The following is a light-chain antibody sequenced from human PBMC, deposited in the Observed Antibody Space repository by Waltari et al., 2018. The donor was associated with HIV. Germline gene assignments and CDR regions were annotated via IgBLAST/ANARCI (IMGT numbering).Light chain of an antibody. V-gene: IGKV3-20*01. J-gene: IGKJ2*01. CDR1: QTISNRF. CDR2: DAF. Sequence: EIVLTQSPGTLPLSPGERATLSCRASQTISNRFVAWYQQKPGQAPRLLIYDAFSRATGIPDRFSGSGSGTDFSLTISRLEPEDFAVYFCQQYVKSPYTFGQGTKLEIK. CDR3: QQYVKSPYT.